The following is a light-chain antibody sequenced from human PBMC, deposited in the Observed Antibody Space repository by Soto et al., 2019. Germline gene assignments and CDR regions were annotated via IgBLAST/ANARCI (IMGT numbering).Light chain of an antibody. CDR2: DAS. CDR1: QSVNSY. V-gene: IGKV3-11*01. CDR3: QQRSNWPPIT. Sequence: EIVLTQSPATLSLSPGERATLSCRASQSVNSYVAWYQQKPGQAPRLLIYDASNRATGIPARFSGSGSGTDFTLTISSLEPEDFAVYYCQQRSNWPPITFGQGTRLEMK. J-gene: IGKJ5*01.